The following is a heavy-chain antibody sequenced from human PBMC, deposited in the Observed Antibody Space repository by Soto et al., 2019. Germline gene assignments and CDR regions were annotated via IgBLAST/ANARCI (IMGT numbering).Heavy chain of an antibody. V-gene: IGHV3-23*01. Sequence: GGSLRLSCAASGFTFSSYAMSWVRQAPGKGLEWVSAISGSGGSTYYADSVKGRFTISRDNSKNTLYLQMNSLRAEDTAVYYCAKEGRADFWSGYYSGYWGQGTLVTVSS. D-gene: IGHD3-3*01. CDR3: AKEGRADFWSGYYSGY. CDR1: GFTFSSYA. CDR2: ISGSGGST. J-gene: IGHJ4*02.